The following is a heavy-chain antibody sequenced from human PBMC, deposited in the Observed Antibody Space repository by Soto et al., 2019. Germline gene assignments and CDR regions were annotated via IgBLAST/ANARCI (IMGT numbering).Heavy chain of an antibody. V-gene: IGHV4-59*12. CDR3: ARAYSGRDSYSRYYFDY. CDR1: GGSISSYY. D-gene: IGHD3-22*01. Sequence: SETLSLTCTVSGGSISSYYWSWIRQPPGKGLEWIGYIYYSGSTNYNPSLKSRVAISVDTSKNQFSLKLSSVTAADTAVYYCARAYSGRDSYSRYYFDYWGPGTLVTVSS. CDR2: IYYSGST. J-gene: IGHJ4*02.